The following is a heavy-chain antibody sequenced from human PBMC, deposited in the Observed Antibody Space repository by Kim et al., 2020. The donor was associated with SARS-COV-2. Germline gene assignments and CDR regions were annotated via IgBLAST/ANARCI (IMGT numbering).Heavy chain of an antibody. CDR1: GFTFSSNA. V-gene: IGHV3-30*04. CDR3: ARGRYYYDSSGYYGVFDI. Sequence: GGSLRLSCAASGFTFSSNAIHWVRQAPGKGLEWVSVISYDGSNKYYADSVKGRFTISRDNSKNTLYLQMSSLRAEDTAVYYCARGRYYYDSSGYYGVFDIWGQGTMVTVSS. D-gene: IGHD3-22*01. CDR2: ISYDGSNK. J-gene: IGHJ3*02.